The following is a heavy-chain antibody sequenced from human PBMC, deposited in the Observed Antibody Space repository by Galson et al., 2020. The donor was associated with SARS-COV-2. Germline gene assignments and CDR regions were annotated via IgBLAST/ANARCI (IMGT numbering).Heavy chain of an antibody. CDR2: ISGSGCYI. CDR3: ARDGRGSHHYYMDV. V-gene: IGHV3-21*01. D-gene: IGHD3-10*01. Sequence: GESLKISCAASGFTFNTYSIYWVRQSPGKGLEWVSSISGSGCYIFYADSVKGRFSISRDNPKNSLYLQMNSLSAEDTAVYYCARDGRGSHHYYMDVWGKGTTVTISS. J-gene: IGHJ6*03. CDR1: GFTFNTYS.